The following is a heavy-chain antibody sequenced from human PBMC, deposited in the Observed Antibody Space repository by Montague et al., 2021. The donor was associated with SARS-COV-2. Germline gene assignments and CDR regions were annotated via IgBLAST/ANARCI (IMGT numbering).Heavy chain of an antibody. D-gene: IGHD1-14*01. CDR1: DGSISNFY. CDR2: ISYTGST. J-gene: IGHJ4*02. Sequence: SETLSLTCTVSDGSISNFYWTWIRSPPGKGLDWIGSISYTGSTNYNPSLKSRVAISVDTSKNQFSLKLTSVTAADTAFYYCARINPTGVDFWGQGTLVTVSS. CDR3: ARINPTGVDF. V-gene: IGHV4-59*12.